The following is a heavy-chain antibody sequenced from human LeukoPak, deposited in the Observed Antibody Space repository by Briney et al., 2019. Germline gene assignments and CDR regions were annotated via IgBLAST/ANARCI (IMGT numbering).Heavy chain of an antibody. D-gene: IGHD1-26*01. CDR2: ISSSSSYI. CDR3: ARVPSTYSGSFRYYFDY. V-gene: IGHV3-21*01. Sequence: PGGSLRLPCAASGFTFSSYSMNWVRQAPGEGLEWVSSISSSSSYIYYADSVKGRFTISRDNAKNSLYLQMNSLRAEDTAVYYCARVPSTYSGSFRYYFDYWGQGTLVTVSS. J-gene: IGHJ4*02. CDR1: GFTFSSYS.